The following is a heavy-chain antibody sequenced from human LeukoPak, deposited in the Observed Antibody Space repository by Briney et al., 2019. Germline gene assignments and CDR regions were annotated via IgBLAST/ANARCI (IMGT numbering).Heavy chain of an antibody. CDR3: ARISITIFPNCMDV. D-gene: IGHD3-9*01. J-gene: IGHJ6*03. CDR1: GGSFSGYY. CDR2: INHSGST. Sequence: PSETLSLTCAVYGGSFSGYYWSWIRQPPGKGLEWIGEINHSGSTNYNPSLKSRVTISVDTSKNQFSLKLSSVTAADTAVYYCARISITIFPNCMDVWGKGTTVTVSS. V-gene: IGHV4-34*01.